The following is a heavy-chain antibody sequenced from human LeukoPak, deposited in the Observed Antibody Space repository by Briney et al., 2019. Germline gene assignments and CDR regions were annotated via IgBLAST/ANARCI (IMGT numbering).Heavy chain of an antibody. V-gene: IGHV3-53*01. Sequence: PGGSLRHSCVASVFTVSSNYMSWVRQAPGKGLEWVSAIYSGGSTYYTDSVKGRFTISRDNSKNTLYLQMDSLRTEDTAMYYCAKRDYYETSDFYPLFDYWGQGTLVTVSS. CDR1: VFTVSSNY. CDR2: IYSGGST. CDR3: AKRDYYETSDFYPLFDY. J-gene: IGHJ4*02. D-gene: IGHD3-22*01.